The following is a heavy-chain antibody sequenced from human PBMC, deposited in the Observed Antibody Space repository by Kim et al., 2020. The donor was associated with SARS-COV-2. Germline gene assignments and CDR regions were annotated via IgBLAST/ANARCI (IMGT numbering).Heavy chain of an antibody. Sequence: SETLSLTCAVYGGSFSGYYWSWIRQPPGKGLEWIGEINHSGSTNYNPSLKSRVTISVDTSKNQFSLKLSSVTAADTAVYYCARGPHSSGSYLRAEYFQHWGQGTLVTVSS. CDR1: GGSFSGYY. D-gene: IGHD3-10*01. V-gene: IGHV4-34*01. J-gene: IGHJ1*01. CDR3: ARGPHSSGSYLRAEYFQH. CDR2: INHSGST.